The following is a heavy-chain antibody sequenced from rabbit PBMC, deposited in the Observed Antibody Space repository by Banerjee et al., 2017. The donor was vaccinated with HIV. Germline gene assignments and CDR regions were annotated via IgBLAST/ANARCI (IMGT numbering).Heavy chain of an antibody. J-gene: IGHJ4*01. Sequence: QEQLEESGGDLVKPGASLTLTCTASGFSFSSSYYMCWVRRAPGKGLEWIACIYGGSGGYPYYACWAKGRFAISKTSSTTVTLKMTSLTAADTASYFCARRVYTYGYALNLWGPGTLVTVS. V-gene: IGHV1S45*01. CDR3: ARRVYTYGYALNL. CDR2: IYGGSGGYP. CDR1: GFSFSSSYY. D-gene: IGHD6-1*01.